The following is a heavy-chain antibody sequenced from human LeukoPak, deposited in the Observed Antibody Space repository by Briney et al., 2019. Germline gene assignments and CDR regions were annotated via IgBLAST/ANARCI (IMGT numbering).Heavy chain of an antibody. J-gene: IGHJ5*02. Sequence: PGRSLRLSCAASGFSFSFHGMHWVRQAPGKGLEWVALIWHDGSNIHYADSVKGRFTISRDDSKSTLYLQMNSLRAEDTAVYYCARDKSAVAGSWFDPWGQGTLVTVSS. CDR1: GFSFSFHG. CDR3: ARDKSAVAGSWFDP. D-gene: IGHD6-19*01. V-gene: IGHV3-33*01. CDR2: IWHDGSNI.